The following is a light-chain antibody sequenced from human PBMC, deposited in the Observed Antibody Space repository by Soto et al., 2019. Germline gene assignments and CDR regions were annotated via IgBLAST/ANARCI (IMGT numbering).Light chain of an antibody. CDR2: EVS. Sequence: QSALTQPPSASGSPGQSVTISCTGTSSDVGGYNYVSWYQQHPGKAPKLMIYEVSKRPSGVPDRFSGSKSGNTASLTVSGLQAEDEADYYGSSYAGSNTYVFGTGTKVTVL. CDR1: SSDVGGYNY. CDR3: SSYAGSNTYV. J-gene: IGLJ1*01. V-gene: IGLV2-8*01.